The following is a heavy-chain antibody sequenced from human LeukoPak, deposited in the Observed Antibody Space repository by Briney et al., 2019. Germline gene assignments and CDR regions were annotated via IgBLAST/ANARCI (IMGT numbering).Heavy chain of an antibody. CDR2: IYSGGST. CDR1: GFTFSSYA. J-gene: IGHJ4*02. V-gene: IGHV3-NL1*01. Sequence: GRSLRLSCAASGFTFSSYAMHWVRQAPGKGLEWVSVIYSGGSTYYANSVKGRFTISRDNSKNTLYLQMNSLRAEDTAVYYCARGTHRSFGDWGQGTLVTVSS. D-gene: IGHD3-16*01. CDR3: ARGTHRSFGD.